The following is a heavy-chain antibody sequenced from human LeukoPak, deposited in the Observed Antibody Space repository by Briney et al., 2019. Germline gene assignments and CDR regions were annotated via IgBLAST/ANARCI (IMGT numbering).Heavy chain of an antibody. CDR3: ARGGYSSSGRYYYYYMDV. CDR1: GDSVSSDSPA. Sequence: SQTLSLTCAISGDSVSSDSPAWNWIRQSPSRGLEWLGRTYYRSKWYNDYAVSVKSRITINPDTSKNQFSLQLNSVTPEDTAVYYCARGGYSSSGRYYYYYMDVWGKGTTVTISS. CDR2: TYYRSKWYN. J-gene: IGHJ6*03. D-gene: IGHD6-13*01. V-gene: IGHV6-1*01.